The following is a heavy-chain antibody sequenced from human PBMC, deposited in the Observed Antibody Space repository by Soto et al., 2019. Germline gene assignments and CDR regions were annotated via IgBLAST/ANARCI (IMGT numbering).Heavy chain of an antibody. CDR2: IYYSGST. J-gene: IGHJ4*02. CDR1: GGSISRGGNY. D-gene: IGHD2-2*01. Sequence: QVQLQESGPGLEKPSQTLSLTCTVSGGSISRGGNYWTWIRQHPGKGLEWIGYIYYSGSTYYNPSLKSRVTISVDTSKNQFSLRLNSVTAADTAVYYCARSPGIGNDGSSTRGRNIDYWGQGTLVTVSS. CDR3: ARSPGIGNDGSSTRGRNIDY. V-gene: IGHV4-31*03.